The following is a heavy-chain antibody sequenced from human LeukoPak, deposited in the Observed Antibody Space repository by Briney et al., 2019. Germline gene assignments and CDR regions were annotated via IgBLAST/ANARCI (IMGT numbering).Heavy chain of an antibody. D-gene: IGHD2-2*02. J-gene: IGHJ5*02. V-gene: IGHV1-69*13. Sequence: SVKVSCKASGGTFSSYAISWVRQAPGQGLEWMGGIIPIFGTANYAQKFQGRVTITADESTSTAYMELSSLRSEDTAVYYCARDHPVGYCSSTSCYRAGWFDPWGQGTLVTVSS. CDR3: ARDHPVGYCSSTSCYRAGWFDP. CDR2: IIPIFGTA. CDR1: GGTFSSYA.